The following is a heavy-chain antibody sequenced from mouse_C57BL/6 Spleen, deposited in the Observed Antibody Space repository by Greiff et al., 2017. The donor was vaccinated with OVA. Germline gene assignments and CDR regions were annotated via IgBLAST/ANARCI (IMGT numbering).Heavy chain of an antibody. D-gene: IGHD2-4*01. CDR3: ARSGNYDYDGWYFDV. CDR1: GYTFTSYW. CDR2: IHPNSGST. Sequence: VQLQQPGAELVKPGASVKLSCKASGYTFTSYWMHWVKQRPGQGLEWIGMIHPNSGSTNYNEKFKSKATLTVDKSSSTAYMQLSSLTSEDSAVYYCARSGNYDYDGWYFDVWGTGTMVTVSS. V-gene: IGHV1-64*01. J-gene: IGHJ1*03.